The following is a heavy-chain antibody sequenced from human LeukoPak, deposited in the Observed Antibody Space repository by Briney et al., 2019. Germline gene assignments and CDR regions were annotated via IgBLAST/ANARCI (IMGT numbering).Heavy chain of an antibody. CDR1: GYTFTDHY. CDR3: ARDYPDSSGSSYMDV. CDR2: INPYSGAT. V-gene: IGHV1-2*02. J-gene: IGHJ6*03. Sequence: ASVKVSCKASGYTFTDHYMHWVRQAPGQGLEWMGWINPYSGATLYAQSFQGRVTLNRDTSISTAYMDLSRLRSDDMVVYYCARDYPDSSGSSYMDVWAKGTTVTVSS. D-gene: IGHD3-22*01.